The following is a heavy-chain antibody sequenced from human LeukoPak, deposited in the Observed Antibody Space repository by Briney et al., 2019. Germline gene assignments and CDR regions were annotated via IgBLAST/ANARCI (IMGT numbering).Heavy chain of an antibody. Sequence: ASVKISCKASGYTFTGYYVLWVRQAPGQGLEWMGWINPNRGDTNYAQKFQGRVTMTRDTSISTAYVELSGLKSDDTAVYYCARWVGYSNWFDPWGQGTLVTVSS. J-gene: IGHJ5*02. CDR1: GYTFTGYY. CDR2: INPNRGDT. CDR3: ARWVGYSNWFDP. V-gene: IGHV1-2*02. D-gene: IGHD2-15*01.